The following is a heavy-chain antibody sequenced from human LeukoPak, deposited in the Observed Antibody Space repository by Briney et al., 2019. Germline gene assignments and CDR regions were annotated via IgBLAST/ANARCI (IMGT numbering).Heavy chain of an antibody. CDR1: GGTFSSYA. CDR3: AGDSYDSSGYYYNY. CDR2: IIPSFGTA. D-gene: IGHD3-22*01. Sequence: ASVKVSCKASGGTFSSYAISWVRQAPGQGLEWMGGIIPSFGTANYAQKFQGRVTITADESTRPAYMELGSLRSEDTAVYYCAGDSYDSSGYYYNYCGQGTLVTVSS. J-gene: IGHJ4*02. V-gene: IGHV1-69*13.